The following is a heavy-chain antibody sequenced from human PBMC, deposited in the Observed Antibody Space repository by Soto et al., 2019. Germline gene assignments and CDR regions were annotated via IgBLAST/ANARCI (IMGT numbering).Heavy chain of an antibody. Sequence: VASVKVSCKASGYTFTSYAIDWVRQAPGQRLEWMGWINTGNGNTKYSQKFQGRVTITRDTSASTAYMELSSLRAEDTAVYYCAKPDGSGSYYNVNWFDPWAQGTLVTGSS. CDR3: AKPDGSGSYYNVNWFDP. D-gene: IGHD3-10*01. V-gene: IGHV1-3*04. J-gene: IGHJ5*02. CDR2: INTGNGNT. CDR1: GYTFTSYA.